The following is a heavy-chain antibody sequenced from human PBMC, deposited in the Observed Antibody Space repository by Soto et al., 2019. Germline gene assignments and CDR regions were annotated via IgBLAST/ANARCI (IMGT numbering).Heavy chain of an antibody. V-gene: IGHV1-3*01. D-gene: IGHD2-2*02. CDR2: INAGNGNT. CDR1: GYTFTSYA. J-gene: IGHJ5*02. CDR3: ARGALGYCISTSCYTGDWFDP. Sequence: ASVKVSCKASGYTFTSYAMHWVRQAPGQRLEWMGWINAGNGNTKYSQKFQGRVTITRDTSASTAYMELSSLRSEDTAVYYCARGALGYCISTSCYTGDWFDPWGQGTLVTVSS.